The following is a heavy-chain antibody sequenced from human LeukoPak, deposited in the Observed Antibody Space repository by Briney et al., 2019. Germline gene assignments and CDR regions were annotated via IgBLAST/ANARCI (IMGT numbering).Heavy chain of an antibody. CDR2: ISSSSSTI. D-gene: IGHD3-10*01. J-gene: IGHJ4*02. CDR3: ARGVGRERLFGESPSWGFDY. V-gene: IGHV3-48*04. Sequence: GGSLRLSCAASGFIFSSYSMNWVRQAPGKGLEWVSYISSSSSTIYYADSVKGRFTISRDNAKNSLYLQMNSLRAEDTAVYYCARGVGRERLFGESPSWGFDYWGQGTLVTVSS. CDR1: GFIFSSYS.